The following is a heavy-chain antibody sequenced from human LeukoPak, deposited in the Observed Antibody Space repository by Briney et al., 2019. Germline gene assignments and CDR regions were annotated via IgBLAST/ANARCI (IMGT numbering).Heavy chain of an antibody. V-gene: IGHV1-58*01. Sequence: SVTVSCKVSGFTFTSSAVQWVRQARGQGLEWIGWMVVGRGNTNYAQKFQERVTITTDMTRSTDYMEVSRMRAEDTAVYYCAAHCSSTSCYVVDYWGQGTLVTVSS. D-gene: IGHD2-2*01. CDR2: MVVGRGNT. CDR1: GFTFTSSA. CDR3: AAHCSSTSCYVVDY. J-gene: IGHJ4*02.